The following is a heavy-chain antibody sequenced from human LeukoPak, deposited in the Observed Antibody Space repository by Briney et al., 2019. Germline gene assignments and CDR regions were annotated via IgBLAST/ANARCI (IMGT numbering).Heavy chain of an antibody. CDR1: GGSISSGGYY. V-gene: IGHV4-61*08. Sequence: SETLSLTCTVSGGSISSGGYYWSWIRQPPGKGLEWIGYIYYSGSTNYNPSLKSRVTISVDTSKNQFSLKLSSVTAADTAVYYCARCYVPAASNWFDPWGQGTLVTVSS. D-gene: IGHD2-2*01. CDR3: ARCYVPAASNWFDP. J-gene: IGHJ5*02. CDR2: IYYSGST.